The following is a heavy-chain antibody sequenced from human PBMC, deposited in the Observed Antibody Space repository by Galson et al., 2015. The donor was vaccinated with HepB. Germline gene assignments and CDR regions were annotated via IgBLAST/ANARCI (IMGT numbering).Heavy chain of an antibody. CDR1: GGTFSSYA. J-gene: IGHJ4*02. D-gene: IGHD3-16*01. Sequence: SVKVSCKASGGTFSSYAISWVRQAPGQGLEWMGGIIPIFGSVNYAQKFQGRVTITADESTSTAYMELSSLRSEDTAVYYCARDWGITSSSPFDYWGQGSLVTVSS. CDR3: ARDWGITSSSPFDY. V-gene: IGHV1-69*13. CDR2: IIPIFGSV.